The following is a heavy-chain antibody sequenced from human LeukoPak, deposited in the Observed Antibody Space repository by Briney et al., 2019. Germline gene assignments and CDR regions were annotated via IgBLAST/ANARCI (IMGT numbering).Heavy chain of an antibody. CDR1: GFTFTSYV. CDR3: AKNYRFYDRDAFDI. D-gene: IGHD3-16*01. Sequence: GGSLRLSCAASGFTFTSYVMNWVRQAPGKGLEWVSAISGRGDSTYYADSVKGRFTISRDNSKKTMYLQVHSLRAEDTAVYYCAKNYRFYDRDAFDIWGQGTMVTVSS. J-gene: IGHJ3*02. CDR2: ISGRGDST. V-gene: IGHV3-23*01.